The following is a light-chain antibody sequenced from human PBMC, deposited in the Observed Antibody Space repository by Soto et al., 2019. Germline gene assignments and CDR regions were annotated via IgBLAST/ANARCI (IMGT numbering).Light chain of an antibody. CDR1: HSDVGSYNL. V-gene: IGLV2-23*02. CDR3: CSYAGSTSQTYV. Sequence: QSGLTQPASVSGSPGQSITISCTGTHSDVGSYNLVSWYQQHPGKAPKVIIYEVSERPSGVSDRFSGSKSGNTASLMISGLQAEDDADYYCCSYAGSTSQTYVFGSGTKVTVL. CDR2: EVS. J-gene: IGLJ1*01.